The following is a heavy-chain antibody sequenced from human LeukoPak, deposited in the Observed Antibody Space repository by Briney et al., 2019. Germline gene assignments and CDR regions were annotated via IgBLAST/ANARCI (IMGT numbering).Heavy chain of an antibody. CDR1: GFTFSSYG. V-gene: IGHV3-30*18. D-gene: IGHD6-19*01. J-gene: IGHJ4*02. Sequence: GRSLRLSCAASGFTFSSYGMHWGRQAPGKGLEWVAVISYDGSNKYYADSVKGRFTISRDNSKNTLYLQMNSLRAEDTAVYYCAKGNVKGGKWLPGYFDYWGQGTLVTVSS. CDR3: AKGNVKGGKWLPGYFDY. CDR2: ISYDGSNK.